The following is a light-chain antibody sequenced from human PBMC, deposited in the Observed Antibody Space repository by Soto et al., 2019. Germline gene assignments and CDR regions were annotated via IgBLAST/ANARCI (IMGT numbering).Light chain of an antibody. V-gene: IGKV1-39*01. CDR3: QQSYSTPRT. CDR1: HSISTY. CDR2: AAS. Sequence: DIHMTQAPSCLCASLGDMVTITGRAIHSISTYLNWYPQKPVTAPKLLIYAASSLQSGVPSRFSGSGSGTDFTLTISSLQPEDFATYYCQQSYSTPRTFGPGTKVDIK. J-gene: IGKJ1*01.